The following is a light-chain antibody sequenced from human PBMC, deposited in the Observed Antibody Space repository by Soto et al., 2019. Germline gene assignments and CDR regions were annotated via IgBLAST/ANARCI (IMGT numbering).Light chain of an antibody. CDR2: EVS. CDR3: SSYTVANTLV. V-gene: IGLV2-14*01. J-gene: IGLJ2*01. Sequence: QSALTQPASVSGSPGQSITISCTGTSSDVGGYNYVSWYQHHPGKAPKLMIYEVSSRPSGVSNRFSGSKSGNTASLTISGLQAEDEADYYCSSYTVANTLVFGGGTKLTVL. CDR1: SSDVGGYNY.